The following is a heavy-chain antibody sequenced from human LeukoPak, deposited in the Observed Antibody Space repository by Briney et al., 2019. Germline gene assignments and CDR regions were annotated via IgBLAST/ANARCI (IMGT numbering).Heavy chain of an antibody. CDR2: INPNSGGT. CDR1: GYTFTGYY. D-gene: IGHD3-9*01. J-gene: IGHJ3*02. Sequence: GASVKVSCKASGYTFTGYYMHWVRQAPGQGLEWMGWINPNSGGTNYAQKFQGRVTMTRDTSIGTAYMELSRLRSDDTAVYYCARRALRYFDWPTFDIWGQGTMVTVSS. CDR3: ARRALRYFDWPTFDI. V-gene: IGHV1-2*02.